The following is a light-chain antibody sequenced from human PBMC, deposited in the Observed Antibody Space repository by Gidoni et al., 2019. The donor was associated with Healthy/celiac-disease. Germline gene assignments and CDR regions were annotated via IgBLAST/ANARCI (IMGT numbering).Light chain of an antibody. CDR3: CSYAGSSPLV. V-gene: IGLV2-23*01. CDR2: ERS. Sequence: QSALTQPASVSASPGQSITISCTGTSSAVGSSNLVCWYQQHPANAPQLMIYERSKRPSAVSNRFSGSKSATTASLTIPGLQAEDDSDYYCCSYAGSSPLVFGGGTKLTVL. CDR1: SSAVGSSNL. J-gene: IGLJ3*02.